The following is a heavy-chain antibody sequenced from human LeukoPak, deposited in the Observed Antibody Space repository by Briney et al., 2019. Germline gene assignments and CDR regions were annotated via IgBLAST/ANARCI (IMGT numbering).Heavy chain of an antibody. D-gene: IGHD2-15*01. CDR2: LYYSGST. CDR3: AREAVVVAAPDAFDI. CDR1: GGSISSGDYY. Sequence: SQTLSLTCTVSGGSISSGDYYWSWIRQPPGKGLEWIGYLYYSGSTYYNPSLKSRVTISVDTSKNQFSLKLSSVTAADTAVYYCAREAVVVAAPDAFDIWGQGTMVTVSS. J-gene: IGHJ3*02. V-gene: IGHV4-30-4*08.